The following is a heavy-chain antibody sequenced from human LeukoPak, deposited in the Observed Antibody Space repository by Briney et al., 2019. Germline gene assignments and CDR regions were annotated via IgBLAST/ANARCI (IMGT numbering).Heavy chain of an antibody. D-gene: IGHD5-24*01. J-gene: IGHJ6*02. CDR1: GGSISSSSYY. Sequence: SETLSLTCTVSGGSISSSSYYWGWIRQPPGTGLEWIGIIYYSGSTYYNPSLKNRVTISVDTSKNQFSLNLSSVTAADTAMYYCARELRNGYNLYYYYGMDVWGQGTTVTVSS. CDR2: IYYSGST. V-gene: IGHV4-39*07. CDR3: ARELRNGYNLYYYYGMDV.